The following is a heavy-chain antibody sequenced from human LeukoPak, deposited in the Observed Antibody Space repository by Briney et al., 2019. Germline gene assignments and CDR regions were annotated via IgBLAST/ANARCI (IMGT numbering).Heavy chain of an antibody. D-gene: IGHD3-3*01. CDR3: ARDQYDTWSRRGNFDS. J-gene: IGHJ4*02. V-gene: IGHV1-18*01. Sequence: ASVKVSCKASGYTFTSYGISWVRQAPGQGLEWMGLISAYNGNTNYAQKLQGRVTMTTDTSTSTAYMELRSLRSDDTAVYYCARDQYDTWSRRGNFDSWGQGTLVIVSS. CDR2: ISAYNGNT. CDR1: GYTFTSYG.